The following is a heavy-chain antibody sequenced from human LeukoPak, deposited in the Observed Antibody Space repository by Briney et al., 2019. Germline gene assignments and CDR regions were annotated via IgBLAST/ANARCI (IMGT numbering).Heavy chain of an antibody. J-gene: IGHJ4*02. D-gene: IGHD1-7*01. CDR2: IYSGGST. CDR3: ARDYHRTFDY. CDR1: GFTVNSNY. Sequence: PAGSLRLSCAASGFTVNSNYMSWVRQAPGKGLEWVSVIYSGGSTYYADSVKGRFTISRDNSKHTLYLQMNSLRAEDTAVYYCARDYHRTFDYWGQGTLVTVSS. V-gene: IGHV3-53*01.